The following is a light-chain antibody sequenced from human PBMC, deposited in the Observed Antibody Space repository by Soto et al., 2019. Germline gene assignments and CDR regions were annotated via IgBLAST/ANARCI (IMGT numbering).Light chain of an antibody. Sequence: QSALTQPRSVSGSPGQSVTISCTGTSSDVGGYDFVSWYQQHPGKAPKLMISDVSKRPSGVPDRFSGSKSGNTASLTISGTQAMDEADYYCQAWASSTVYVFGTVNKVTVL. J-gene: IGLJ1*01. CDR3: QAWASSTVYV. V-gene: IGLV2-11*01. CDR2: DVS. CDR1: SSDVGGYDF.